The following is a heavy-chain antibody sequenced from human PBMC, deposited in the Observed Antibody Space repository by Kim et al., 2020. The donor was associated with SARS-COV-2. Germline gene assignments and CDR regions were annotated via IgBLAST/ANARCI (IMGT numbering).Heavy chain of an antibody. CDR2: IDPSDSYT. CDR1: GYSFTSYW. V-gene: IGHV5-10-1*01. Sequence: GESLKISCKGSGYSFTSYWISWVRQMPGKGLEWMGRIDPSDSYTNYSPSFQGHVTISADKSISTAYLQWSSLKASDTAMYYCARQSPDPYYYGSGSYRPRTAPFDYWGQGTLVTVSS. D-gene: IGHD3-10*01. J-gene: IGHJ4*02. CDR3: ARQSPDPYYYGSGSYRPRTAPFDY.